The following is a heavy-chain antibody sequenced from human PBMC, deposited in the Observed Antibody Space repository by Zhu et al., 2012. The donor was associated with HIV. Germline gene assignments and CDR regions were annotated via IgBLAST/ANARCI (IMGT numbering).Heavy chain of an antibody. Sequence: QVQLQQSGPRLVKPSETLSLTCIVSGGSLRNYYWNWVRQSQGGDWEWIGYSLYQWEIIYNPFLKSRVTMSLDTSKNQLSLKVTSVTAADTAVYYCARDRLEATCPEVAFDIWGQGTVVTVSS. CDR2: SLYQWEI. J-gene: IGHJ3*02. CDR3: ARDRLEATCPEVAFDI. CDR1: GGSLRNYY. D-gene: IGHD5-12*01. V-gene: IGHV4-4*09.